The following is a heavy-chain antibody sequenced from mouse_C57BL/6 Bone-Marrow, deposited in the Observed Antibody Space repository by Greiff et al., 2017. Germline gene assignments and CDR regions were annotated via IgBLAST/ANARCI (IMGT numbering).Heavy chain of an antibody. CDR2: IDPSDSYT. V-gene: IGHV1-50*01. Sequence: VQLQQPGAELVKPGASVKLSCKASGYTFTSYWMQWVKQRPGQGLEWIGEIDPSDSYTNYNQKFKGKATLTVDTSSSTAYMQLSSLTSEDSAVYYCARRLLQGFDYWGQGTTLTVSS. D-gene: IGHD2-3*01. J-gene: IGHJ2*01. CDR3: ARRLLQGFDY. CDR1: GYTFTSYW.